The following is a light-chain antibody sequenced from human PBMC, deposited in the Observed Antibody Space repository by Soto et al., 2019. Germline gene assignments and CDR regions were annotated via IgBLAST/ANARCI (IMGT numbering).Light chain of an antibody. Sequence: EIALPQSPGTLSLSPGDSATLSCRASQSVTSNYLAWYQQKPGQAPRLLIFGASIRVKGIPDRFIGSGSGTDFTLTISRLEPEDFAVYYCQHYITSPTTFGQGTKV. CDR2: GAS. CDR1: QSVTSNY. J-gene: IGKJ1*01. V-gene: IGKV3-20*01. CDR3: QHYITSPTT.